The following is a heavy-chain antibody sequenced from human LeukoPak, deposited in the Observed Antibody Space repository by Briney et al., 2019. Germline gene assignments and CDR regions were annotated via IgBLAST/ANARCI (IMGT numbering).Heavy chain of an antibody. Sequence: GGSLRLSCAASGFTVSNNYMSWVRRAPGKGLEWVSYIISSGSTIYYADSVKGRFTISRDNAKNSLYLQMNSLRAEDTAVYYCARGGTVHYWGQGTLVTVSS. CDR3: ARGGTVHY. V-gene: IGHV3-11*01. J-gene: IGHJ4*02. CDR2: IISSGSTI. D-gene: IGHD4-17*01. CDR1: GFTVSNNY.